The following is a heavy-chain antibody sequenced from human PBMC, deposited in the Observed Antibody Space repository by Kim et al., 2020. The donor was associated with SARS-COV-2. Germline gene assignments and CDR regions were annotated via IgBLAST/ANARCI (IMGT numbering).Heavy chain of an antibody. J-gene: IGHJ4*02. CDR3: ARDDSLGGFDY. Sequence: SETLSLTCTVSCDSITSGGYYWNWIRQQPGKGLEWIGSIYYGGNTHYIPSLKSRLTISVDTSKNHFSLNLNSATAADTAVYYCARDDSLGGFDYWGQGILVTVSA. V-gene: IGHV4-31*03. CDR2: IYYGGNT. D-gene: IGHD7-27*01. CDR1: CDSITSGGYY.